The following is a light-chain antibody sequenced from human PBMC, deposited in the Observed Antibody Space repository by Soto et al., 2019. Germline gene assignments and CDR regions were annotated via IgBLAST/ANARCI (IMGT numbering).Light chain of an antibody. CDR1: QSVSSY. J-gene: IGKJ1*01. CDR3: QQRSNWPPVT. V-gene: IGKV3-11*01. Sequence: ESVLTQSPATLSLSPGERATLSCRASQSVSSYLAWYQQKPGQAPRLLIYDASNRATGIPARFSGSGSETDFTLTISSLEPEDFAVYYCQQRSNWPPVTFGQGTKVEIK. CDR2: DAS.